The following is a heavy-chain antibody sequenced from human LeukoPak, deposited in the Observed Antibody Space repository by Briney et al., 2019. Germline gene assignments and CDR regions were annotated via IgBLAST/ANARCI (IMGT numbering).Heavy chain of an antibody. J-gene: IGHJ6*02. D-gene: IGHD4-23*01. CDR1: GFTFSSYW. V-gene: IGHV3-7*01. CDR2: IKQDGSEK. CDR3: ATATVVTPLGMDV. Sequence: GGSLRLSCAASGFTFSSYWMSWVRQAPGKGLEWVANIKQDGSEKYYVDSVKGRFTISRDNAKNSLYLQMNSLRAEDTAVYYCATATVVTPLGMDVWGQGTTVTVSS.